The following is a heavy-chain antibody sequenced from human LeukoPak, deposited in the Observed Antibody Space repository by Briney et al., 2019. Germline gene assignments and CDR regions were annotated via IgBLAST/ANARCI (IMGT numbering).Heavy chain of an antibody. V-gene: IGHV3-30-3*01. J-gene: IGHJ3*02. CDR2: ISYDGSNK. CDR3: AKDTLVVIAAGGAFDI. D-gene: IGHD2-15*01. Sequence: GRSLRLSCAASGFTFSSYAMHWVRQAPGKGLEWVAVISYDGSNKYYADSVKGRFTISRDNSKNTVYLQMNSLRDEDTAIYYCAKDTLVVIAAGGAFDIWGHGTMVTVSS. CDR1: GFTFSSYA.